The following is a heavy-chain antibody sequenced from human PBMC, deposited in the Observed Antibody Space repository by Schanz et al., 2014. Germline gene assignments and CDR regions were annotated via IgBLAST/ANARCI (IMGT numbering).Heavy chain of an antibody. V-gene: IGHV3-66*01. Sequence: EVQLVESGGGFVQPGGFLGLSCVVSGFTVSSDHMSWVRQAPGKGLEWVSTIYASGATYYADSVKRRFTISRDISKNTLHLQVTSLRAEDTAIYYCARDGNYYGSRNYYKTPYYFDYWGQGTLVTVSS. CDR3: ARDGNYYGSRNYYKTPYYFDY. CDR2: IYASGAT. CDR1: GFTVSSDH. J-gene: IGHJ4*02. D-gene: IGHD3-10*01.